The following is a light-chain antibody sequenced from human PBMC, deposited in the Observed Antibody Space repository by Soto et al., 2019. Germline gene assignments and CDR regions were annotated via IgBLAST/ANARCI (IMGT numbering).Light chain of an antibody. V-gene: IGKV3-15*01. CDR1: LNVATN. J-gene: IGKJ1*01. CDR3: HQYNTGLRT. Sequence: TVMTQSPATLSMSPGDRAALSCRASLNVATNMAWYQQKPGQAPRLLIYGGSIRATGVPARFTGSGSGTEFTLTINNLQSEDFAVYYCHQYNTGLRTFGRGTRVEV. CDR2: GGS.